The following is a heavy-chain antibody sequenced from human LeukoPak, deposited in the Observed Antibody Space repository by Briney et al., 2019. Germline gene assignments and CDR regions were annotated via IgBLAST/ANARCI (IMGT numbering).Heavy chain of an antibody. V-gene: IGHV3-48*04. CDR3: ARDWGEAVGDLPDY. CDR1: GFTFSRYC. J-gene: IGHJ4*02. D-gene: IGHD3-10*01. Sequence: GGSLRLSCEASGFTFSRYCTSWVCPAPGKGLEWVSYITSSGSTIYYADSVKGRFTISRDNAKNSLYLQMNSLGVDDTAMYYYARDWGEAVGDLPDYWGQGTLVTVSS. CDR2: ITSSGSTI.